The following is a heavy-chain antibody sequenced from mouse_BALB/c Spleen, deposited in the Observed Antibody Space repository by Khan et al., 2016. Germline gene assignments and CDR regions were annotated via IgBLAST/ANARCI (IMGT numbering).Heavy chain of an antibody. V-gene: IGHV1-87*01. D-gene: IGHD1-1*01. Sequence: QVQLKQSGAELARPGASVKLSCKASGYTFTSYWMQWVKQRPGQGLEWIGAIYPGDGDSRYTQKFKGKATSTADKSSSTAYMQLSSLASENSAVDYCASYYGSSYDYFDYWGQGTTLTVSS. CDR2: IYPGDGDS. CDR1: GYTFTSYW. J-gene: IGHJ2*01. CDR3: ASYYGSSYDYFDY.